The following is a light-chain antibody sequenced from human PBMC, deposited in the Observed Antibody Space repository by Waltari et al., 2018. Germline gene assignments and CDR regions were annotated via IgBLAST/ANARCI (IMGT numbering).Light chain of an antibody. CDR2: MDS. V-gene: IGKV2-28*01. J-gene: IGKJ1*01. Sequence: DIVMAQSPLSLPVTPGEPASISCRSSQSLLHGNGYNYLDWYLQKPGQSPQLLIYMDSNRASGVPDRFSGSGSGTDFTLKITRVEAEDVGVYYCMQALQTPWTFGQGTKVEI. CDR3: MQALQTPWT. CDR1: QSLLHGNGYNY.